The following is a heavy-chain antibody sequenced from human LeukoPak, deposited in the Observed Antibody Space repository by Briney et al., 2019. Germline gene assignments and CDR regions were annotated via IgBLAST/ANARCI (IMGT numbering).Heavy chain of an antibody. J-gene: IGHJ3*02. CDR1: GYTFTSYG. CDR2: ISAYNGNT. D-gene: IGHD3-3*01. CDR3: ARAHHVLRFLEWLKDAFDI. V-gene: IGHV1-18*04. Sequence: ASVKVSCKASGYTFTSYGISWGRQAPGQGLEWMGWISAYNGNTNYAQKLQGRVTMTTDTSTSTAYMELRSLRSDDTAVYYCARAHHVLRFLEWLKDAFDIWGQGTMVTVSS.